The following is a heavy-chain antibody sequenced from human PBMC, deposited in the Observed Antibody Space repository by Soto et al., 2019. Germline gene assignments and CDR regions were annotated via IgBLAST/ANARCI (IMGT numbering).Heavy chain of an antibody. D-gene: IGHD1-7*01. CDR2: TYYRSRWYN. CDR3: AETTSHQVYYMDV. Sequence: SQTLSLTCAISGDSVSSNSAAWNWIRLSPSRGLEWLARTYYRSRWYNDYAVSVRSRITVNPDTSKNQFSLQLTSVTPEDTAVYNGAETTSHQVYYMDVWGKGTTVTVSS. CDR1: GDSVSSNSAA. V-gene: IGHV6-1*01. J-gene: IGHJ6*03.